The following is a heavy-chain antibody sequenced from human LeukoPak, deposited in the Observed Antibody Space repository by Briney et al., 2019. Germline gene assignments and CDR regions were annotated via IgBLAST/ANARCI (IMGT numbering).Heavy chain of an antibody. Sequence: SQTLSLTCTVSGGSISSGDYYWSWIRQPPGKGLEWIGYIYYSGSTYYNPSLKGRVTMSIDTSKNQFSLKLSSVTAADTAVYYCARRRVLGANNDAFDIWGQGTMVTVSS. V-gene: IGHV4-30-4*01. CDR3: ARRRVLGANNDAFDI. J-gene: IGHJ3*02. D-gene: IGHD1-26*01. CDR2: IYYSGST. CDR1: GGSISSGDYY.